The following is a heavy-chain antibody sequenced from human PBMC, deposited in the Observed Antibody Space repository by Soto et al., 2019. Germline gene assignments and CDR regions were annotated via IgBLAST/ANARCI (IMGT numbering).Heavy chain of an antibody. Sequence: PSETLSLTCALSGGAFSGYSWSRIREPPGKGLEWIGEINHSGSTNYNPSLKSRVTISVDTSKNQFSLKLSSVTAADTAVYYCARGGIAAESRFYYYYGMDVWGQGTTVT. CDR1: GGAFSGYS. J-gene: IGHJ6*02. CDR2: INHSGST. D-gene: IGHD6-13*01. CDR3: ARGGIAAESRFYYYYGMDV. V-gene: IGHV4-34*01.